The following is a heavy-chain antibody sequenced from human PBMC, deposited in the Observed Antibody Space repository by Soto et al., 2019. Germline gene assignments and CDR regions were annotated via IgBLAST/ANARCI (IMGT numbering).Heavy chain of an antibody. CDR3: AAGGTRWLRSPFDY. D-gene: IGHD1-1*01. V-gene: IGHV1-24*01. CDR1: GHTLTELS. CDR2: FDPEDGET. Sequence: QVQLVQSGAEVKKPGASVKVSCKVSGHTLTELSMHWVRLAPGKGLEWMGGFDPEDGETISAQKFQGRVTMTEDTSTDSTYLALSSLRSEATAVYYCAAGGTRWLRSPFDYWGQGTLVTISS. J-gene: IGHJ4*02.